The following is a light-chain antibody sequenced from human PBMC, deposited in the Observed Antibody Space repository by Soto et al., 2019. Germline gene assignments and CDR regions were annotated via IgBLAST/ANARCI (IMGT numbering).Light chain of an antibody. CDR2: DAS. Sequence: DIQMTQSPSSLSASVGDRLTITCRASQSISSYLNWYQKKPGKAPKLLIYDASSLESGVPSRFSGSGSGTEFTLTISSLQPDDFATYYCQQYNSYWTFGQGTKVDIK. CDR1: QSISSY. CDR3: QQYNSYWT. J-gene: IGKJ1*01. V-gene: IGKV1-5*01.